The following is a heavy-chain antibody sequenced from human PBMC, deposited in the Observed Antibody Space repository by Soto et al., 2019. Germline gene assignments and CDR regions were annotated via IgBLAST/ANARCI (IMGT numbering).Heavy chain of an antibody. V-gene: IGHV3-53*01. Sequence: EVQLVESRGGLIHPGGSLRLSCAASGFTVSSNYVSWVRQAPGKGLEWVSVIYSGGSTYYADSVKGRFTISRDNSKNTLYLQMNSMRAEDTAVYYCARVNWDHYFDYCGQGTLVTVSS. CDR3: ARVNWDHYFDY. CDR1: GFTVSSNY. D-gene: IGHD1-1*01. CDR2: IYSGGST. J-gene: IGHJ4*02.